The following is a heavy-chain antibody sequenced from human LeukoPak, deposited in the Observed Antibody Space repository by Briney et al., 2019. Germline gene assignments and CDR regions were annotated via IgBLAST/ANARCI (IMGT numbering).Heavy chain of an antibody. CDR1: GFTFSSYS. V-gene: IGHV3-21*01. J-gene: IGHJ4*02. CDR3: SRGENYYDSSASGDY. Sequence: GGSLRLSCAASGFTFSSYSMNWVRQAPGKGLEWVSYISLSSSYIYYADSVKGRFTISRDNAKNSLFLQMNSLRAEDTAVYHCSRGENYYDSSASGDYWGQGTLVTVSS. D-gene: IGHD3-22*01. CDR2: ISLSSSYI.